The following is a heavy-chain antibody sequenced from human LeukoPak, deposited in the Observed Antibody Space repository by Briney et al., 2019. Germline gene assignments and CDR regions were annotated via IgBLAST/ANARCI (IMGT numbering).Heavy chain of an antibody. CDR3: AREGSVWFGIQS. Sequence: SETLSLTCPVSGGSISSSSYYWGWIRQPPGKGLGWIGSIYYSGITYYNPSLKSRVTISVDTSKNQFSLKLSSVTAADTAVYYCAREGSVWFGIQSWGQGTLVTVSS. CDR1: GGSISSSSYY. J-gene: IGHJ4*02. CDR2: IYYSGIT. D-gene: IGHD3-10*01. V-gene: IGHV4-39*02.